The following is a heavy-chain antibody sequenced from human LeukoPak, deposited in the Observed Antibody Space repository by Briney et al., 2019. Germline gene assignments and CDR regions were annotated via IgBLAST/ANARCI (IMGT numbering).Heavy chain of an antibody. J-gene: IGHJ4*02. D-gene: IGHD5-12*01. V-gene: IGHV4-59*01. CDR3: ARDGYSGNDEL. Sequence: PSETLSLTCTVSGGSISIYYWSWIRQPPGKGLEWIGYIYHSGSTKYNPSLKSRVTISVDTSKNQFSLKLSSVTAADTAVYYCARDGYSGNDELWGQGTLVTVSS. CDR2: IYHSGST. CDR1: GGSISIYY.